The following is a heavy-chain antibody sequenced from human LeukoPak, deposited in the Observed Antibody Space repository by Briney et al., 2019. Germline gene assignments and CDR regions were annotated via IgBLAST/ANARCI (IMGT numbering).Heavy chain of an antibody. CDR2: IYPGDSDT. CDR1: GYSFTSYW. Sequence: GESLKISRKGSGYSFTSYWIGWVRQMPGKGLEWMGIIYPGDSDTRYSPSFQGQVTISADKSISTAYLQWSSLKASDTAMYYCASRGVGYSYGYGFDYWGQGTLVTVSS. CDR3: ASRGVGYSYGYGFDY. J-gene: IGHJ4*02. V-gene: IGHV5-51*01. D-gene: IGHD5-18*01.